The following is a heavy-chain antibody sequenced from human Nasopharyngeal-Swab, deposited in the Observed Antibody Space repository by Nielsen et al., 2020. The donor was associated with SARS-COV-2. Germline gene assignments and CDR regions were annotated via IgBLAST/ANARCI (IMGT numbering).Heavy chain of an antibody. CDR2: ISYDGSKK. CDR3: ARDQGSSWYTYYYYYGMDV. V-gene: IGHV3-30-3*01. J-gene: IGHJ6*02. CDR1: GFTFSSYA. D-gene: IGHD6-13*01. Sequence: GGSLRLSCAAPGFTFSSYAMHWVRQAPGKGLEWVAVISYDGSKKYYADSVKGRFTISRDNSKNTLYLQMNSLRAEDTAVYYCARDQGSSWYTYYYYYGMDVWGQGTTVTVSS.